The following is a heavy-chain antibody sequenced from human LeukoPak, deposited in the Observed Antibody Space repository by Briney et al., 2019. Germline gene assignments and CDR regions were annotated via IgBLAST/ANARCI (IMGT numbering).Heavy chain of an antibody. V-gene: IGHV3-43*01. Sequence: TGGSLRLSCAASGFIFEDYTMHWVRQAPGKTLEWVSLFSWDGTTYYADSVKGRFTISRDNSKDSLSLQMDTLRSEDTAFYYCVKDLSYESSGSFFDFWGQGTLVTVS. D-gene: IGHD3-22*01. CDR2: FSWDGTT. CDR3: VKDLSYESSGSFFDF. J-gene: IGHJ4*02. CDR1: GFIFEDYT.